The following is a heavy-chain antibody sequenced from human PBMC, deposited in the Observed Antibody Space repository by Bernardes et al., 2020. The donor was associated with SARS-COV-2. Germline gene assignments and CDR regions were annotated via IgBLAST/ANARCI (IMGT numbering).Heavy chain of an antibody. J-gene: IGHJ4*02. D-gene: IGHD3-3*01. CDR3: AKDNGPFGVVIIGAVDF. CDR1: VFTFSRYV. Sequence: GSMRFASAAAVFTFSRYVMHWVRPAPGKGLEWVAVISSDGSKKYYGDSVKCRFTISRDNSKNTLSLQMNSLRAEDTAVYYCAKDNGPFGVVIIGAVDFWGQGTLVTVSS. CDR2: ISSDGSKK. V-gene: IGHV3-30*18.